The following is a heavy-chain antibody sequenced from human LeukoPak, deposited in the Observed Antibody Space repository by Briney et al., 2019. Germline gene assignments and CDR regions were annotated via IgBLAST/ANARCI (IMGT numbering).Heavy chain of an antibody. J-gene: IGHJ4*02. CDR1: GVSISHSY. CDR2: IYSSGTT. V-gene: IGHV4-4*07. CDR3: AGGREDYVPGSLLSFDY. D-gene: IGHD3-10*02. Sequence: SETLSLTCTVSGVSISHSYWNWIRQPAGKGLEWIGRIYSSGTTNYNPSLTSRVTISVDTSRKQVSLKLSSVTAADTAVYYCAGGREDYVPGSLLSFDYWGQGSLVTVSS.